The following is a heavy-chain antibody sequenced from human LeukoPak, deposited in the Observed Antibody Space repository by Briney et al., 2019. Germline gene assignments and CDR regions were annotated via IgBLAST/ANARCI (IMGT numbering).Heavy chain of an antibody. D-gene: IGHD6-19*01. CDR2: IYYSGST. J-gene: IGHJ5*02. CDR1: GGSISSSSYF. V-gene: IGHV4-61*05. Sequence: KPSETLSLTCTVSGGSISSSSYFWRWIRQPPGKGLEWHGYIYYSGSTNYNPSIKSRVTISVDTSKNQFSLKLSSVTAADTAVYYCARPQSVTGLGTGWFDPWGQGTLVTVSS. CDR3: ARPQSVTGLGTGWFDP.